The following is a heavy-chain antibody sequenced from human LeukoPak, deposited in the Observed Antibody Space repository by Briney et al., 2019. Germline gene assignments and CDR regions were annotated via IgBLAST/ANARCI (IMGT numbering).Heavy chain of an antibody. D-gene: IGHD2-21*01. Sequence: GGSLRLSCTASGFTFSSYWISWVRQAPGKGLEWVANIKQDGSEKDYVDSVKGRFTISRGNAKNSLYLQMNSLRAEDTAVYYCAKYCGGDCYGMDVWGQGTTVTVSS. J-gene: IGHJ6*02. CDR1: GFTFSSYW. V-gene: IGHV3-7*01. CDR2: IKQDGSEK. CDR3: AKYCGGDCYGMDV.